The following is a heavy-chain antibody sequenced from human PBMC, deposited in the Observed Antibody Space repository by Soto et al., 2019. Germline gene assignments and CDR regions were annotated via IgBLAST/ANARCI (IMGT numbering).Heavy chain of an antibody. D-gene: IGHD2-8*02. Sequence: GGSLRLSCAASGFAISEYWMSWVRQAPGEGLEWVANIGQDGYEKHCLDSVRGRFTISRDNARNSLYLYVNSLRADDSAAYYCTRGTDLRFCTGYSCPGIDVWGPGTTVTVSS. V-gene: IGHV3-7*03. CDR2: IGQDGYEK. CDR3: TRGTDLRFCTGYSCPGIDV. J-gene: IGHJ6*02. CDR1: GFAISEYW.